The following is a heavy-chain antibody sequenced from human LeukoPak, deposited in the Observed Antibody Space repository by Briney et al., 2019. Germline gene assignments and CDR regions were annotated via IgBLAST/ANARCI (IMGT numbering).Heavy chain of an antibody. J-gene: IGHJ5*02. CDR1: GFTFSSYA. V-gene: IGHV3-23*01. Sequence: SGGSLRLSCAASGFTFSSYAMSWVRQAPGKGLEWVSAISGSGGSTYYADSVKGRFTISRDNSKNTLYLQMNSLRAEDTAVYYCAKDLNSSSWYDGWFDPWGQGTLVTVSS. CDR2: ISGSGGST. CDR3: AKDLNSSSWYDGWFDP. D-gene: IGHD6-13*01.